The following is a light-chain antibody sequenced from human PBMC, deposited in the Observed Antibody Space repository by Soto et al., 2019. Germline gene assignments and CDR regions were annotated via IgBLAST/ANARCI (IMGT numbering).Light chain of an antibody. CDR3: QQYKTYPYS. CDR1: QTISSW. CDR2: DAS. Sequence: DIQMTQSPSTLSASVGDRVTITCRASQTISSWLAWYQQMPGKAPKVLIHDASILESGVPSRFSGSGSGAEFTLTISSLQPDDFATYYCQQYKTYPYSFGQGTKVDIK. J-gene: IGKJ2*03. V-gene: IGKV1-5*01.